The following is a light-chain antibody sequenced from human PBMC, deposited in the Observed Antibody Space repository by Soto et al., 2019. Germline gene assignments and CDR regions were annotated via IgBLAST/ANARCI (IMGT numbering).Light chain of an antibody. Sequence: ETVLTQSPGTLSFPPGERATLSCRASQSVSNNYLAWYQQKPGQAPRLLIYGASSRATGIPDRFSGSGSGTDFTLTISRLEPEDFAVYYCQQYGNSAWTFGQGTKVDI. CDR1: QSVSNNY. CDR3: QQYGNSAWT. V-gene: IGKV3-20*01. CDR2: GAS. J-gene: IGKJ1*01.